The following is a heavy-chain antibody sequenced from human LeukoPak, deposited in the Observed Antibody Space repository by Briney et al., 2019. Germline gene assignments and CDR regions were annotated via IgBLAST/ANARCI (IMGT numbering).Heavy chain of an antibody. V-gene: IGHV4-59*01. D-gene: IGHD1-26*01. CDR3: ARDDSGSYHQLGV. Sequence: SETLSLTCTVSGGSISSYYWSWIRQSPGKGLEWIGYIYYSGSTNYNPSLKSRVTISVDTSKNQFSLKLISVTAADTAVYYCARDDSGSYHQLGVWGQGTTVTVSS. CDR1: GGSISSYY. CDR2: IYYSGST. J-gene: IGHJ6*02.